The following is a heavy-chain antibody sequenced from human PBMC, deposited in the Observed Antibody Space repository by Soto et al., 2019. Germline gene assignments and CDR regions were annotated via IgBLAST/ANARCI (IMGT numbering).Heavy chain of an antibody. CDR3: ARGRGVATGH. CDR1: GGSFSGYY. V-gene: IGHV4-34*01. J-gene: IGHJ4*02. Sequence: PSETLSLTCAVYGGSFSGYYWSWIRQPPGKGLEWIGEINHSGSTNYNPSLKSRVTISVDTSKNQFSLKLSSVTAADTAVYYCARGRGVATGHWGQGTLVTVSS. CDR2: INHSGST. D-gene: IGHD5-12*01.